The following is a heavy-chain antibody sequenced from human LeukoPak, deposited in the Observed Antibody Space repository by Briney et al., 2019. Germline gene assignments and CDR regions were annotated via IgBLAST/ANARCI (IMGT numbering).Heavy chain of an antibody. V-gene: IGHV5-51*01. Sequence: GESLKISCQGSGYNFPIYWIGWVRQGPGKGLGWMGINYPADSEGTYSPSFQGQVTISADKSLSTAYLQCSSLKTSDTAMYYCAGAIVGAATAFEIWGQGTMVTVS. CDR1: GYNFPIYW. J-gene: IGHJ3*02. CDR2: NYPADSEG. CDR3: AGAIVGAATAFEI. D-gene: IGHD1-26*01.